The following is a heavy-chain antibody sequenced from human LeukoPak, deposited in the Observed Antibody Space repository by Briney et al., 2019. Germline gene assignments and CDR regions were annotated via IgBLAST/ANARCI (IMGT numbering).Heavy chain of an antibody. V-gene: IGHV4-34*01. CDR1: GGSFSGYY. Sequence: SETLSLTCAVYGGSFSGYYWRWIRQPPGKGLEWIGEINHSGTPHSPPSLKRRVTLSVHTSNTQFSLKLSSVTAADTAVYSCARGSTIFGVVIIPRNWFDPWGQGTLVTVSS. CDR2: INHSGTP. CDR3: ARGSTIFGVVIIPRNWFDP. D-gene: IGHD3-3*01. J-gene: IGHJ5*02.